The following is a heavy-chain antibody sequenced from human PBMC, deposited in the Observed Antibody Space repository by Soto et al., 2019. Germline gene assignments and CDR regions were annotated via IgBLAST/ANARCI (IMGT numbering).Heavy chain of an antibody. V-gene: IGHV3-48*01. J-gene: IGHJ5*02. Sequence: EVQLVESGGGLVQPGGSLRLSCAASGFTFSSYSMNWVRQAPGKGLEWVSYISSSSSTIYYADSVKGRFTISRDNAKNSLYLQMNSRRAEDTAVYYCARDPTHSSSWYEWALSAPVPWGQGTLVTVSS. CDR2: ISSSSSTI. CDR3: ARDPTHSSSWYEWALSAPVP. CDR1: GFTFSSYS. D-gene: IGHD6-13*01.